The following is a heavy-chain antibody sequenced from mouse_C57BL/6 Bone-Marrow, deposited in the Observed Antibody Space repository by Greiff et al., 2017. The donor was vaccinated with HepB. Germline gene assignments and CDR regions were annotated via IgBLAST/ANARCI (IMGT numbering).Heavy chain of an antibody. CDR2: ISNGGGST. J-gene: IGHJ2*01. CDR1: GFTFSDYY. V-gene: IGHV5-12*01. CDR3: ARQGSGYFDY. Sequence: EVKLMESGGGLVQPGGSLKLSCAASGFTFSDYYMYWVRQTPEKRLEWVAYISNGGGSTYYPDTVKGRFTISRDNAKNTLYLQMSRLKSEDTAMYYCARQGSGYFDYWGQGTTLTVSS. D-gene: IGHD3-2*02.